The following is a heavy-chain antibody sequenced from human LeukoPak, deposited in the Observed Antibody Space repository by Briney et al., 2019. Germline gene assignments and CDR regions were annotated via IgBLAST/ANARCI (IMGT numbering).Heavy chain of an antibody. V-gene: IGHV1-46*01. CDR2: INPSGGST. J-gene: IGHJ6*03. D-gene: IGHD3-3*01. Sequence: AASVKVSCKASGYTFTSYYMHWVRQAPGQGLEWMGIINPSGGSTSYAQKFQGRVAMTRDTSTSTVYTELSSLRSEDTAVYYCARDLVDDFYMDVWGKGTTVTVSS. CDR3: ARDLVDDFYMDV. CDR1: GYTFTSYY.